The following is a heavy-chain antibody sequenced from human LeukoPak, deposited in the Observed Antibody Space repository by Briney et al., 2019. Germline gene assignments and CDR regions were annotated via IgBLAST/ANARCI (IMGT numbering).Heavy chain of an antibody. CDR2: ISSSSYI. V-gene: IGHV3-21*01. CDR3: ARRLDGYSYGYADY. J-gene: IGHJ4*02. D-gene: IGHD5-18*01. Sequence: GGSLRLSCAASGFTFSSYSMNWVRQAPGKGLEWGSSISSSSYIYYADSAKGRFTISRDNTKNSLYLQMNSLRAEDTAVYYCARRLDGYSYGYADYWGQGTLVTVSS. CDR1: GFTFSSYS.